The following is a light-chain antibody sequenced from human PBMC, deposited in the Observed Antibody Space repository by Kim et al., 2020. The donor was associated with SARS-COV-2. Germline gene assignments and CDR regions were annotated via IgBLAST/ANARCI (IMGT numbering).Light chain of an antibody. Sequence: SPGERATLSCRASQSVDSSYLAWYQQKPGQPPRLLMYAAPSRAAGIPDRFSGSGSGTDFTLTISRLEPEDFAVYYCQQYDTSPITFGQGTRLEIK. V-gene: IGKV3-20*01. J-gene: IGKJ5*01. CDR2: AAP. CDR1: QSVDSSY. CDR3: QQYDTSPIT.